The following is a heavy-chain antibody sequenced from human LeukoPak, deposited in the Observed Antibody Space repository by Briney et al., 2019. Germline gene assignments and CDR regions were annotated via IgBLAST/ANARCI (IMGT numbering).Heavy chain of an antibody. D-gene: IGHD5-24*01. CDR2: IWPGDSEA. V-gene: IGHV5-51*01. Sequence: GESLKISCKASGYTFTKYWIAWVRLRPGKGLEWMGIIWPGDSEARYTPSFQGQVTISADNSIDTAYLQWSTLKASDTAMYYCARPTIKSPYDTFDFWGQGTMVTVSS. J-gene: IGHJ3*01. CDR1: GYTFTKYW. CDR3: ARPTIKSPYDTFDF.